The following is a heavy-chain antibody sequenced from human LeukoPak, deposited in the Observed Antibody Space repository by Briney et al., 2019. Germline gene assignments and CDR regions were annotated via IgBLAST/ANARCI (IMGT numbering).Heavy chain of an antibody. D-gene: IGHD6-13*01. Sequence: PGGSLRLSCAASGFTFSNYGMHWVRQAPGKGLEWVTFIRNDGSSKDYANTVMGRFTVSRDNLKNSLYLQMNSLRGEDTAVYYCSGGTAADGNSFDSWGQGTLVTVSS. V-gene: IGHV3-30*02. CDR2: IRNDGSSK. CDR1: GFTFSNYG. J-gene: IGHJ4*02. CDR3: SGGTAADGNSFDS.